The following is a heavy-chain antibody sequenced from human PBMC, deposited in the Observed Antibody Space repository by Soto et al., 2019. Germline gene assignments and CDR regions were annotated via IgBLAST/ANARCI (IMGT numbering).Heavy chain of an antibody. Sequence: QVQLVESGGGLVKPGGSLRLSCAASGFTFSDYYMTWIRQAPGKGLEWVSYISSSSSPTKYADSVKGRFTISRDNAKNSLYLQMNNLGAEDTAMYDGARDRRDGYDSSYYSGLDVWGQGTTVTVSS. V-gene: IGHV3-11*05. D-gene: IGHD5-12*01. CDR3: ARDRRDGYDSSYYSGLDV. CDR1: GFTFSDYY. J-gene: IGHJ6*02. CDR2: ISSSSSPT.